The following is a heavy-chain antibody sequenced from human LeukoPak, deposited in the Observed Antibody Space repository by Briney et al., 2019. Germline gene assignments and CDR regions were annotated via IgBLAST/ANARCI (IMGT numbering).Heavy chain of an antibody. CDR3: ARSTNLLEAGTYYGMDV. V-gene: IGHV3-30*04. Sequence: GGSLRLSCAASGVTFSGSALHWVRQAPGKGLEWVAVISYDGSNKYYADSVKGRFTISRDNSKNTLYLQMNSLRAEDTAVYYCARSTNLLEAGTYYGMDVWGQGTTVTVPS. J-gene: IGHJ6*02. CDR2: ISYDGSNK. D-gene: IGHD6-19*01. CDR1: GVTFSGSA.